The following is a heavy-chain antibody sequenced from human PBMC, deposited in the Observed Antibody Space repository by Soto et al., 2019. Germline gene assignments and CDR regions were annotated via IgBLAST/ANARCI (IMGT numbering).Heavy chain of an antibody. CDR1: GFSLSTSGVG. CDR2: IYWNDDK. J-gene: IGHJ4*02. D-gene: IGHD1-7*01. CDR3: AHRQAPSGAGTTWEFDY. Sequence: QITLKESGPTLVKPTQTLTLTCTFSGFSLSTSGVGVGWIRQPPGKALEWLALIYWNDDKRYSPSLKSRLTITKDTSKNQVVLTMTNMDPVDTATYHCAHRQAPSGAGTTWEFDYWGQGTLVTVSS. V-gene: IGHV2-5*01.